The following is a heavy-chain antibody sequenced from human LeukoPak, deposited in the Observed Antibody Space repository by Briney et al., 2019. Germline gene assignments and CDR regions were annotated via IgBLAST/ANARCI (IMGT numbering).Heavy chain of an antibody. D-gene: IGHD1-26*01. CDR2: INPNSGGT. CDR1: GYTFTGYY. CDR3: ARVRWELLEGGYYFDY. Sequence: ASVKVSCKASGYTFTGYYMHWVRQAPGQGLEWMGWINPNSGGTNCAQKFQGRVTMTRDTSISTAYMELSRLRSDDTAVYYCARVRWELLEGGYYFDYWGQGTLVTVSS. V-gene: IGHV1-2*02. J-gene: IGHJ4*02.